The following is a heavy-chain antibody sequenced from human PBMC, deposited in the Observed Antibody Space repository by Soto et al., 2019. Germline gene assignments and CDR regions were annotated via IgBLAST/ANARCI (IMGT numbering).Heavy chain of an antibody. V-gene: IGHV4-4*02. D-gene: IGHD3-22*01. Sequence: PSETLSLTCAVSGGSISSSNWWSCVRQPPGKGLEWIGEIYHSGSTNYNPALKSRVTISVDKSKNQFSLKLSSVTAADTAVYYCAREMDYYDSSGYFDYWGQGTLVTVSS. CDR3: AREMDYYDSSGYFDY. CDR2: IYHSGST. J-gene: IGHJ4*02. CDR1: GGSISSSNW.